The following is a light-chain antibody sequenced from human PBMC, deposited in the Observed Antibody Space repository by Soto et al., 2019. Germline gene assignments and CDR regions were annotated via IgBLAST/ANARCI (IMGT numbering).Light chain of an antibody. V-gene: IGLV2-8*01. Sequence: QSVLTQPPSASGSPGQSVTISCTGTSSDVGGYNYVSWYQQHPGKAPKLMIYEVSKRPSGVPDRFSGSKSGNTASLTVSGLQAVDVTDTYSSENESSNLYVFGP. CDR2: EVS. CDR1: SSDVGGYNY. CDR3: SENESSNLYV. J-gene: IGLJ1*01.